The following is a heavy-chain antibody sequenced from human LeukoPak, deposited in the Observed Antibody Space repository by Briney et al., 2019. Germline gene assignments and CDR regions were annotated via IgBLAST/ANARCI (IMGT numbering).Heavy chain of an antibody. J-gene: IGHJ5*02. CDR2: IYYSGST. V-gene: IGHV4-59*12. CDR3: AKSHGSWFDP. CDR1: GCSISSYY. Sequence: PSETLSLTCTVSGCSISSYYWSWIRQPPGKGLESLGNIYYSGSTNYNPSLKSRVTISVDTSKNQFYLKLSSVTASDTPVYYYAKSHGSWFDPWGQGTLVTVSS.